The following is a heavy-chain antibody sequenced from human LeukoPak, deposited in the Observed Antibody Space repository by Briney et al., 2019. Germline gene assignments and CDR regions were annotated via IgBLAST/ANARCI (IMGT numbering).Heavy chain of an antibody. V-gene: IGHV3-21*01. D-gene: IGHD1-26*01. CDR3: ARDLLGWELHYFDY. J-gene: IGHJ4*02. CDR1: GFTFSNYE. Sequence: PGGSLRLSCAASGFTFSNYEMNWVRQAPGKGLEWVSSISGSSSYIYYADSVKGRFSISRDNAKNSLYLQMNSLRAEDTAVYYCARDLLGWELHYFDYWGQGTLVTVSS. CDR2: ISGSSSYI.